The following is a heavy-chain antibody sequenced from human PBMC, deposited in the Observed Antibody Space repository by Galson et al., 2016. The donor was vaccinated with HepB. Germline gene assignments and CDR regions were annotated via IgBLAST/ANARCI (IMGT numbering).Heavy chain of an antibody. CDR2: MYSSGRT. V-gene: IGHV4-4*07. J-gene: IGHJ6*03. CDR1: GGSIDLWY. Sequence: ETLSLTCTVTGGSIDLWYWNWIRQPAGRGPEWIGRMYSSGRTTYNPSLKSRVTISVDASKNQFSLRLRSVTAADTAVYFCAREDVVVVTRSWGLYDTYYYMDVWGKGTTVIVS. D-gene: IGHD2-21*02. CDR3: AREDVVVVTRSWGLYDTYYYMDV.